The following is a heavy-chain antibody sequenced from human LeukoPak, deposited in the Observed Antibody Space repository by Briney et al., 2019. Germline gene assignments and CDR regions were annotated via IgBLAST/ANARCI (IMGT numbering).Heavy chain of an antibody. J-gene: IGHJ6*03. Sequence: SETLSLTCTVSGGSISSSSYYWGWIRQPPWKGLEWIGSIYYSGSTYYNPSLKSRVTISVDTSKNQFSLKLSSVTAADTAVYYCARGGYSYYYYYMDVWGKGTTVTISS. CDR1: GGSISSSSYY. D-gene: IGHD6-13*01. CDR3: ARGGYSYYYYYMDV. V-gene: IGHV4-39*07. CDR2: IYYSGST.